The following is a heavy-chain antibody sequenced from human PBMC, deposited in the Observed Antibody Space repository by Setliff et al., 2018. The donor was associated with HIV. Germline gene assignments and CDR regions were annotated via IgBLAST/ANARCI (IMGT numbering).Heavy chain of an antibody. V-gene: IGHV3-66*02. Sequence: GGSLRLSCAASGFTVSSNYMSWVRQAPGKGLEWVSVIYSGGSTYYADSVKGRFTISRDNSKNMLYLQMNSLRAEDTAVYYCARDQWGYSYGYYYYYYMDVWGKGTTVTVSS. J-gene: IGHJ6*03. CDR1: GFTVSSNY. CDR3: ARDQWGYSYGYYYYYYMDV. CDR2: IYSGGST. D-gene: IGHD5-18*01.